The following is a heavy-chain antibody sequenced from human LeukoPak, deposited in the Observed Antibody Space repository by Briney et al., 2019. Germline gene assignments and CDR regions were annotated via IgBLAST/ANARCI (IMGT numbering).Heavy chain of an antibody. CDR3: SRLAGDEYFDISRGPD. CDR2: IRSKTHSYAT. Sequence: GGSLRLSCAASGFTFSSYSMHWVRQASGKGLEWVGRIRSKTHSYATAYAASVKGRFTISRDDSKNTAYLQMNSLKSEDTAVYYCSRLAGDEYFDISRGPDWGQGTLVTVSS. V-gene: IGHV3-73*01. D-gene: IGHD3-9*01. CDR1: GFTFSSYS. J-gene: IGHJ4*02.